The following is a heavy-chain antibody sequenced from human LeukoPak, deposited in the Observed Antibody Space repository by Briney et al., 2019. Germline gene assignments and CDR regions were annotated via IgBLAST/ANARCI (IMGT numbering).Heavy chain of an antibody. D-gene: IGHD1-26*01. CDR1: GGSFSSHY. V-gene: IGHV4-59*11. CDR2: IYDRGST. CDR3: AKIEVGRFDP. J-gene: IGHJ5*02. Sequence: PSETLSLTCAVYGGSFSSHYWCWIRQTPGTGLEWIGDIYDRGSTTYNPSLKSRVSISVDTSRNQFSLNLRSVTAADTAVYYCAKIEVGRFDPWGQGTLVTVSS.